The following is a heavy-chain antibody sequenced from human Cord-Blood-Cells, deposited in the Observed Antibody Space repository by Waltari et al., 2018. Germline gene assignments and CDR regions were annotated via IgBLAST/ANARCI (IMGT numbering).Heavy chain of an antibody. V-gene: IGHV1-24*01. CDR2: CDPEDGET. Sequence: QVQLVQSGAEVKKPGASVKVSCKVSGYTLTELSMHWVRQAPGKGLEWMGGCDPEDGETIYAQKFQGRVTMTEDTSTDTAYMELSSLRSEDTAVYYCATDRRDGYNYGDAFDIWGQGTMVTVSS. CDR1: GYTLTELS. J-gene: IGHJ3*02. D-gene: IGHD5-12*01. CDR3: ATDRRDGYNYGDAFDI.